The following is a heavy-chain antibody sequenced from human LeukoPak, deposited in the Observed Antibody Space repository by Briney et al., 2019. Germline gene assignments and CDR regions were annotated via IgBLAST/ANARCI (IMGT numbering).Heavy chain of an antibody. Sequence: QPGGSLRLSCAASGFTFSNLWMSWVRQAPGGGLEWVANIKQDGSEKYYGDSVKGRFTISRDNAENSLYLQMNSLRAEDTAVYYCARARGFDIWGQGTMVTVSS. CDR1: GFTFSNLW. CDR3: ARARGFDI. D-gene: IGHD3-10*01. V-gene: IGHV3-7*01. CDR2: IKQDGSEK. J-gene: IGHJ3*02.